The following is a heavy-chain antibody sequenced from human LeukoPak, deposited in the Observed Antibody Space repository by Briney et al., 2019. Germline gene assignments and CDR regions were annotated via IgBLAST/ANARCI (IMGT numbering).Heavy chain of an antibody. J-gene: IGHJ3*02. D-gene: IGHD6-19*01. CDR3: GRGYYSGGRCDVFDT. V-gene: IGHV3-30*04. Sequence: GGSLRLSFVATGLTFRPSVMHSVRQAPGKGVAWVAGISIDGNGKYKAGSVRGRFTISRDNSKDTLYLQMNILKAEDTALYYCGRGYYSGGRCDVFDTWGKGTMSTVSS. CDR2: ISIDGNGK. CDR1: GLTFRPSV.